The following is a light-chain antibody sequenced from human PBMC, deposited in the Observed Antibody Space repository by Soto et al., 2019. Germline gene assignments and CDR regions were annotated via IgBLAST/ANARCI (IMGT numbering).Light chain of an antibody. CDR2: EVR. J-gene: IGLJ2*01. CDR1: SSDVGGYNY. Sequence: QAVVTQPASVSGSPGQSITISCAGTSSDVGGYNYVSWYQQYPGKAPKLMIYEVRNRPSGVSNRFSGSKSGNTASLTISGLQAEDEADYYCSSYTSSSTVVFGGGTKLTVL. V-gene: IGLV2-14*01. CDR3: SSYTSSSTVV.